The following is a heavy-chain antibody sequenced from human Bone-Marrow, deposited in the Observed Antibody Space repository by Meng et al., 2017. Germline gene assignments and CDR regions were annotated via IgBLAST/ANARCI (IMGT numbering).Heavy chain of an antibody. V-gene: IGHV4-34*01. CDR1: GGSFSGYY. CDR3: ARGYGIVGANLGLYYFDY. J-gene: IGHJ4*02. Sequence: QVQVQQWGAGLLKPSETLSLTCAVYGGSFSGYYWSWIRQPPGKGLEWIGEINHSGSTNYNPSLKSRVTISVDTSKNQFSLKLSSVTAADTAVYYCARGYGIVGANLGLYYFDYWGQGTLVTVSS. CDR2: INHSGST. D-gene: IGHD1-26*01.